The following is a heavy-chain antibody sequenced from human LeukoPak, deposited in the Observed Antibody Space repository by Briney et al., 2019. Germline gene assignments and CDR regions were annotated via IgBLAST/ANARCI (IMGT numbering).Heavy chain of an antibody. V-gene: IGHV3-21*04. CDR3: ANEIRPNDY. CDR2: IDSSSYI. D-gene: IGHD4-17*01. CDR1: GFTFSSYT. Sequence: GGSLRLSCAASGFTFSSYTMNWVRQAPGKGLEWVSSIDSSSYIYYADSVKGRFTISRDNSKNTLYLQMNSLRAEDTAVYYCANEIRPNDYWGQGTQVTVSS. J-gene: IGHJ4*02.